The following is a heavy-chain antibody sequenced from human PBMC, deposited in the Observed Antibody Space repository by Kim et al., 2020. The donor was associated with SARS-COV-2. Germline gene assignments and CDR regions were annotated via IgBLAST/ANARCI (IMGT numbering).Heavy chain of an antibody. V-gene: IGHV4-59*01. D-gene: IGHD3-22*01. Sequence: SETLSLTCTVSGGSISSYYWSWIRQPPGKGLEWIGYIYYSGSTNYNPSLKSRVTISVDTSKNQFSLMLSSVTAADTAAHYCARETHYYDSNGYYPQLDY. J-gene: IGHJ4*01. CDR2: IYYSGST. CDR3: ARETHYYDSNGYYPQLDY. CDR1: GGSISSYY.